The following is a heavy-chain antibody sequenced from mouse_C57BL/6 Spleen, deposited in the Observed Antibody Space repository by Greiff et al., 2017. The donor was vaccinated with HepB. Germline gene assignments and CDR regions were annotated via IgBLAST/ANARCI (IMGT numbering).Heavy chain of an antibody. V-gene: IGHV1-50*01. CDR2: IDPSDSYT. J-gene: IGHJ1*03. Sequence: QVQLQQPGAELVKPGASVKLSCKASGYTFTSYWMQWVNQRPGKGLEWIGEIDPSDSYTNYNQTFKGKATLTVDTSSSTAYMQLSSLTSEDSAVYYCARIYYRGWYFDVWGTGTTVTVSS. CDR3: ARIYYRGWYFDV. D-gene: IGHD2-12*01. CDR1: GYTFTSYW.